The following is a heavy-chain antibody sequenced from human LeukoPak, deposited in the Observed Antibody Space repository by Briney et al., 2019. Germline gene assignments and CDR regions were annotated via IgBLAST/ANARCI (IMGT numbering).Heavy chain of an antibody. Sequence: SVKVSCKASGGTFISYAISWVRQAPGQGLEWMGGIIPIFGTANYAQKFQGRVTITADESTSTAYMELSSLRSEDTAVYYCASQPTAAGTFFDYWGQGTLVTVSS. V-gene: IGHV1-69*13. CDR2: IIPIFGTA. D-gene: IGHD6-13*01. CDR1: GGTFISYA. J-gene: IGHJ4*02. CDR3: ASQPTAAGTFFDY.